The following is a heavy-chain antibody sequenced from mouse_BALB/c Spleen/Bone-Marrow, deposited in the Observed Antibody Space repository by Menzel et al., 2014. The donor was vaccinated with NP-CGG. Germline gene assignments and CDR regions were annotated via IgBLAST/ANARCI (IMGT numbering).Heavy chain of an antibody. J-gene: IGHJ4*01. CDR3: TRGYYPYYYAMDY. CDR1: GYTFTSYW. V-gene: IGHV1S22*01. CDR2: IYPGSGST. Sequence: GSELVRPGASVKLSCKASGYTFTSYWMHWVKQRHGQGLEWIGNIYPGSGSTNYDEKFKSKGTLTVDTSSSTAYMHLSSLTSEDSAVYYCTRGYYPYYYAMDYWGQGTSVTVSS. D-gene: IGHD2-3*01.